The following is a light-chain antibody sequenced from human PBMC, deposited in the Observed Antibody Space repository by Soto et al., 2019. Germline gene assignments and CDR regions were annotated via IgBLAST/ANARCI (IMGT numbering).Light chain of an antibody. V-gene: IGKV1-12*01. Sequence: DIQMTQSPSSVSASVGDRLIITCRASQDISSWLAWYQQKPGKAPKLLIYAASNLESGVPSRFSGSGSGTDFTLTICSLQPEDSAVYYCQQAYSFPLTFGGGTKVEIK. J-gene: IGKJ4*01. CDR2: AAS. CDR1: QDISSW. CDR3: QQAYSFPLT.